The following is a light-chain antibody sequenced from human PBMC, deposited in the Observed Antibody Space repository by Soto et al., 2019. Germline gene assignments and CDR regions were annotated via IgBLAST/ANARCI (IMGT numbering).Light chain of an antibody. J-gene: IGLJ1*01. V-gene: IGLV2-11*01. CDR2: DVS. CDR3: CSYAGVDYV. Sequence: QSALTQPRSVSGSPGQSVTISCTGTSSDVGGYNYVSWYQQHPGKAPKLMIYDVSKRPSGVPDRFSGSNSGNTASLTISGLQAEDEADYYCCSYAGVDYVFGTGTKVTVL. CDR1: SSDVGGYNY.